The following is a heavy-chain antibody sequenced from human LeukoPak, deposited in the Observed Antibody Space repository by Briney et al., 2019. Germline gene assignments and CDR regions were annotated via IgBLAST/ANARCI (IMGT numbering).Heavy chain of an antibody. Sequence: PGGSLRLSCAASGFTFSNAWMSWVRQAPGKGLEWVGRIISKTDGGTTDYAAPVKGRFTISRDDSKNTLYLQMNSLKTEDTAVYYSTTQRWLHFRSVRYFDYWGQGTLVTVSS. CDR3: TTQRWLHFRSVRYFDY. J-gene: IGHJ4*02. V-gene: IGHV3-15*01. D-gene: IGHD5-24*01. CDR2: IISKTDGGTT. CDR1: GFTFSNAW.